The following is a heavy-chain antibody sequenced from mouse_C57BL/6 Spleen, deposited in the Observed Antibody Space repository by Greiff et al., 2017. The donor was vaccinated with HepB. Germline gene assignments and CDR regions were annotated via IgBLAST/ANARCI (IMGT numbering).Heavy chain of an antibody. J-gene: IGHJ3*01. D-gene: IGHD1-1*01. CDR3: ARERTVVARGFAY. V-gene: IGHV1-82*01. CDR2: IYPGDGDT. Sequence: QVQLQQSGPELVKPGASVKISCKASGYAFSSSWMNWVKQRPGKGLEWIGRIYPGDGDTNYNGKFKGKATLTADKSSSTAYMQLSSLTSEDSAVYFCARERTVVARGFAYWGQGTLVTVSA. CDR1: GYAFSSSW.